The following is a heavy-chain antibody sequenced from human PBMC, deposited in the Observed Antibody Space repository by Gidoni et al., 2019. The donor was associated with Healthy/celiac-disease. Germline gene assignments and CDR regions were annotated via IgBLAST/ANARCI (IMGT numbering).Heavy chain of an antibody. Sequence: QLPLPQSGSVLLQPSETLSLTCAVYGGSFSCYSWSWIRQPPGKGLEWIGEINHSGSTNYKPSRKSRVTITVDTSKNQFSLKRSAVTAADTAVYYCARGRGIVVVVAATGGYYFDYGGQGTLVTVSS. V-gene: IGHV4-34*01. D-gene: IGHD2-15*01. CDR3: ARGRGIVVVVAATGGYYFDY. J-gene: IGHJ4*02. CDR1: GGSFSCYS. CDR2: INHSGST.